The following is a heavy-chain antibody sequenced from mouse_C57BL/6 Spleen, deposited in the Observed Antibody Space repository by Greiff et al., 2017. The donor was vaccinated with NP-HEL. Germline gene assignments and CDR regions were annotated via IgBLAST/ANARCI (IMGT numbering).Heavy chain of an antibody. CDR3: ARSGYSNYGGYFDV. CDR1: GYAFSSSW. CDR2: IYPGDGDT. V-gene: IGHV1-82*01. J-gene: IGHJ1*03. Sequence: QVQLQQSGPELVKPGASVKISCKASGYAFSSSWMNWVKQRPGKGLEWIGRIYPGDGDTNYNGKFKGKATLTADKSSSTAYMQLSSLTSEDSAVYFCARSGYSNYGGYFDVWGTGTTVTVSS. D-gene: IGHD2-5*01.